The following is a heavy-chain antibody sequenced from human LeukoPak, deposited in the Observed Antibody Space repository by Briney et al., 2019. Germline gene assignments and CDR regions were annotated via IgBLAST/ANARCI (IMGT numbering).Heavy chain of an antibody. J-gene: IGHJ6*03. D-gene: IGHD3-3*01. CDR1: GFTFSSYA. Sequence: GGSLRLSCAASGFTFSSYAMHWVRQAPGKGLEWVAVISYDGSNKYYADSVKGRFTISRDNSKNMLYLQMNSLRAEDTAVYYCARSLTIFPHMDVWGKGTTVTVSS. CDR3: ARSLTIFPHMDV. CDR2: ISYDGSNK. V-gene: IGHV3-30*01.